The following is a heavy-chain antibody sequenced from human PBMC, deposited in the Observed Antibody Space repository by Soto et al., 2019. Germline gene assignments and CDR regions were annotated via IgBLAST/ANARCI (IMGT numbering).Heavy chain of an antibody. CDR3: VKDDYYDSSDIALHAFDI. Sequence: GGSLRLSCSASGFTFSSYAMHWVRQAPGKGLEYVSAISSNGGSTYYADSVKGRFTISRDNSKNTLYLQMSSLRAEDTAVYYCVKDDYYDSSDIALHAFDICGQRTMVTVSS. V-gene: IGHV3-64D*06. J-gene: IGHJ3*02. CDR2: ISSNGGST. D-gene: IGHD3-22*01. CDR1: GFTFSSYA.